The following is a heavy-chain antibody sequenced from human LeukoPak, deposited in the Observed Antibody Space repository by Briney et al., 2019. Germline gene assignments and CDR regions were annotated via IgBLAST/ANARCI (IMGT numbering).Heavy chain of an antibody. J-gene: IGHJ4*02. Sequence: GGSLRLSCAASGFTFSSYGMHWVRQAPGKGLEWVAVISYDGSNKYYADSVKGRFTISRDNSKNTLYLQMNSLRVEDTAIYYCAIDPNWGIHYWGQGVLVTVSS. CDR1: GFTFSSYG. CDR3: AIDPNWGIHY. V-gene: IGHV3-30*03. CDR2: ISYDGSNK. D-gene: IGHD7-27*01.